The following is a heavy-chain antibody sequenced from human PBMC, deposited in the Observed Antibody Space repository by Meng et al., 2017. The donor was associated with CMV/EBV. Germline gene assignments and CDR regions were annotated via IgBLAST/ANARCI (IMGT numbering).Heavy chain of an antibody. CDR3: ARDEIGYCSSTSCRNWFDP. CDR2: MNPNSGNT. V-gene: IGHV1-8*03. CDR1: GYTFTSYD. J-gene: IGHJ5*02. D-gene: IGHD2-2*01. Sequence: ASVKVSCKASGYTFTSYDINWVRQATGQGLEWMGWMNPNSGNTGYAQKSQGRVTITRNTSISTAYMELSSLRSEDTAVYYCARDEIGYCSSTSCRNWFDPWGQGTLVTVSS.